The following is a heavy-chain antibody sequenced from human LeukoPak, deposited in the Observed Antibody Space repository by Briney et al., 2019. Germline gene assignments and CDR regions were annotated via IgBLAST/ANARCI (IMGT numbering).Heavy chain of an antibody. D-gene: IGHD4-17*01. CDR2: ISSSSSYI. V-gene: IGHV3-21*01. CDR1: GFTFSSYS. J-gene: IGHJ5*02. Sequence: SGGSLRLSCAASGFTFSSYSMNWVRQAPGKGLEWVSSISSSSSYIYYADSVKGRFTISRDNAKNSLYLQMNSLRAADTAVYYCASLDNDYGDYSWFDPWGQGTLVTVSS. CDR3: ASLDNDYGDYSWFDP.